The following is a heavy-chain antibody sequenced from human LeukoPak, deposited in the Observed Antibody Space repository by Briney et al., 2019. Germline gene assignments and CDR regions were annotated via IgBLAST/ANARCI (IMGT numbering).Heavy chain of an antibody. CDR2: ISYDESNR. D-gene: IGHD3-16*02. Sequence: GGSLRLSCAASGFTFSSYAMHWVRQAPGKGLEWVAVISYDESNRYYVDSMKGRFTVSRDNSKNTLYLQMNSLRAEDTAVYYCAKGYTDFDYWGQGTLVTVSS. V-gene: IGHV3-30*04. CDR3: AKGYTDFDY. J-gene: IGHJ4*02. CDR1: GFTFSSYA.